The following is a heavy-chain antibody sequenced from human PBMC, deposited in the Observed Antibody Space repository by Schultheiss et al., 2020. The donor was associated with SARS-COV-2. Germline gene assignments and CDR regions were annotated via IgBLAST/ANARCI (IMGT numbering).Heavy chain of an antibody. CDR2: ISYDGSNK. Sequence: GGSLRLSCAASGFTFSSYSMNWVRQAPGKGLEWVAVISYDGSNKYYADSVKGRFTISRDNSENTLNLRMNSLRVEDTAVYYCARDLVVVTAIRRERKYYYHGMDVWGQGTTVTVSS. D-gene: IGHD2-21*02. V-gene: IGHV3-30*03. CDR1: GFTFSSYS. CDR3: ARDLVVVTAIRRERKYYYHGMDV. J-gene: IGHJ6*02.